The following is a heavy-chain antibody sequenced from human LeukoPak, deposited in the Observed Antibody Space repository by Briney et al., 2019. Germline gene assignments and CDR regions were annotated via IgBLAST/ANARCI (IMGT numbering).Heavy chain of an antibody. CDR1: GFSISGGYY. Sequence: PSETLSLTCTVSGFSISGGYYWGWVRQPPGQGLEWIGSIYQSGRTNYNPSLKSPVTISVDTSKNQFSLKLTSVTAADTAMYYCARDVGATTGFDYWGQGTLVTVSS. V-gene: IGHV4-38-2*02. CDR3: ARDVGATTGFDY. D-gene: IGHD1-26*01. J-gene: IGHJ4*02. CDR2: IYQSGRT.